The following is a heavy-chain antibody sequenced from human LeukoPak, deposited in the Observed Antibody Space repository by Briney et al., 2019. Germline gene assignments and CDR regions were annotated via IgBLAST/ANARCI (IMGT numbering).Heavy chain of an antibody. D-gene: IGHD1-26*01. Sequence: SETLSLTCTVSGGSMDTYYWSWIRQPPGKGLEWIGYIYYTGSVHYNPSLKSRVTISLDTPKNQFSLRLTSVTAADTAIYFCGGDMGATTVDYWGQGVLVTVSS. J-gene: IGHJ4*02. CDR1: GGSMDTYY. CDR3: GGDMGATTVDY. CDR2: IYYTGSV. V-gene: IGHV4-59*08.